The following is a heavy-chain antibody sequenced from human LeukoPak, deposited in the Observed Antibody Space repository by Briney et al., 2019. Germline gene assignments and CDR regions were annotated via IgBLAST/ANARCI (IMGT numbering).Heavy chain of an antibody. CDR2: IRSKAYGGTT. Sequence: PGGSLRLSCTASGFTFGDYAMSWVRQAPGKGLEWVGFIRSKAYGGTTEYAASVKGRFTISRDDSKSIAYLQMNSLRAEDTAVYYCARTPGIAAAGLLPFDYWGQGTLVTVSS. V-gene: IGHV3-49*04. D-gene: IGHD6-13*01. CDR3: ARTPGIAAAGLLPFDY. J-gene: IGHJ4*02. CDR1: GFTFGDYA.